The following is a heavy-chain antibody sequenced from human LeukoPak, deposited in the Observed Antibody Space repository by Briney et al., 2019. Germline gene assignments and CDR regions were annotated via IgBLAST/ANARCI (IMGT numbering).Heavy chain of an antibody. CDR3: AREGDSNSVGWFDP. Sequence: SETLSLTCAVYGGSFSGYYWSWIRQPAGKGLEWIGRIYTSGSTNYNPSLKSRVTISVDTSKNQFSLKLSSVTAADTAVYYCAREGDSNSVGWFDPWGQGTLVTVSS. CDR1: GGSFSGYY. V-gene: IGHV4-4*07. J-gene: IGHJ5*02. D-gene: IGHD6-13*01. CDR2: IYTSGST.